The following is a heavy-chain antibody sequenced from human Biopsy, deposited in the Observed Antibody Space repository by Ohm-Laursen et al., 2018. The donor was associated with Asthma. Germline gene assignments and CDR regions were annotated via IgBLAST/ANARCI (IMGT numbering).Heavy chain of an antibody. CDR2: IYYSGST. J-gene: IGHJ4*02. Sequence: TLSLTWTVSYGSITSGGYYWTWIRQHPGKGLEWIGFIYYSGSTYYNPSLKSRVSISIDTSKSQFSLKLSSVTAADTAVYYCARAQDYYDSRGYYRSFDYWGQGTLVTVSS. CDR1: YGSITSGGYY. CDR3: ARAQDYYDSRGYYRSFDY. V-gene: IGHV4-31*02. D-gene: IGHD3-22*01.